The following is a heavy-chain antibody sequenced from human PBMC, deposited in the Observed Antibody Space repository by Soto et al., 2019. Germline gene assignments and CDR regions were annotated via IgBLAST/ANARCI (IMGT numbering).Heavy chain of an antibody. CDR2: INAGNGNT. J-gene: IGHJ5*02. D-gene: IGHD3-10*01. Sequence: QVQLVQSGAEVKKPGASVKVSCKASGYTFTSYAMHWVRQAPGQRLEWMGWINAGNGNTKYSQKFQGRVTITRDTSASTAYMELSRLRSEDTSVYYCARELRWFGELEVPWGQGTLVTVSS. CDR1: GYTFTSYA. V-gene: IGHV1-3*01. CDR3: ARELRWFGELEVP.